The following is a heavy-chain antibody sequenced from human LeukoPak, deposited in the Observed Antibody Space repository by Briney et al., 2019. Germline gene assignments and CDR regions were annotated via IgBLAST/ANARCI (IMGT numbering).Heavy chain of an antibody. V-gene: IGHV1-69*05. D-gene: IGHD2/OR15-2a*01. Sequence: GSSVKVSCKASGGTFSSYAISWVRQAPGQGLEWMGGIIPIFGTANYAQKLQGRVTMTTDTSTSTAYMELRSLRSDDTAVYYCARNPLSLAYYYMDVWGKGTTVTISS. CDR1: GGTFSSYA. J-gene: IGHJ6*03. CDR3: ARNPLSLAYYYMDV. CDR2: IIPIFGTA.